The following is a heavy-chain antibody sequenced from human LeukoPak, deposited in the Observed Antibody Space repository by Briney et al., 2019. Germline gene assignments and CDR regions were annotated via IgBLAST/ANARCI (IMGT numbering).Heavy chain of an antibody. V-gene: IGHV4-34*01. D-gene: IGHD2-15*01. CDR2: INHSGST. CDR1: GGSFSGYY. J-gene: IGHJ6*03. CDR3: ARGRYCSGGSCFRYSSYYYYYMDV. Sequence: PSETLSLTCAVYGGSFSGYYWSWIRQPPGKGLEWIGEINHSGSTDYNPSLKSRVTISVDTSKNQFSLKLSSVTAADTAVYYCARGRYCSGGSCFRYSSYYYYYMDVWGKGTTVTVSS.